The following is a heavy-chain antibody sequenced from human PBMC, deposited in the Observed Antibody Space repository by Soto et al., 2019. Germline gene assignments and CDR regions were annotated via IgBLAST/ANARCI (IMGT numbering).Heavy chain of an antibody. D-gene: IGHD3-16*01. Sequence: PGGSLRLSCAASGFTFSSYGMHWVRQAPGKGLEWVAVIWYDGTNKYYADSVKGRFTISRDNSKNTLYLQMNSLRAEDTAVYYCASWVDYYYYMDVWGNGTTVTVSS. CDR2: IWYDGTNK. CDR1: GFTFSSYG. J-gene: IGHJ6*03. V-gene: IGHV3-33*01. CDR3: ASWVDYYYYMDV.